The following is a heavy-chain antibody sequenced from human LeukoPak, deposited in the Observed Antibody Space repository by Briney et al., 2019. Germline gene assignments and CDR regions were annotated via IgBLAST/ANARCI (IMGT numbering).Heavy chain of an antibody. CDR1: GFTFSNYG. V-gene: IGHV3-33*01. J-gene: IGHJ4*02. CDR2: IWYDGRNK. Sequence: GRSLRLSCAASGFTFSNYGMHWVRQAPGKGLEWVAVIWYDGRNKYYGDSVKGRFTISRENSKNMLYLQMFSLTAEDTAVYYCARDRTGGGDFHHYWGQGTLVTVSS. D-gene: IGHD2-21*02. CDR3: ARDRTGGGDFHHY.